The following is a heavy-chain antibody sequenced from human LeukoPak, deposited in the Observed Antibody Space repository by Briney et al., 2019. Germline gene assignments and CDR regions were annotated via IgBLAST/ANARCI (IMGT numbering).Heavy chain of an antibody. J-gene: IGHJ6*02. D-gene: IGHD1-1*01. CDR1: GFTFSSYG. Sequence: GGSLRLSCAASGFTFSSYGVHWVRQAPGKGLEWVAVISYDGSNKYYADSVKGRFTISRDNSKNTLYLQMNSLRAEDTAVYYCAKELEPEAYYYYGMDVWGQGTTVTVSS. CDR3: AKELEPEAYYYYGMDV. V-gene: IGHV3-30*18. CDR2: ISYDGSNK.